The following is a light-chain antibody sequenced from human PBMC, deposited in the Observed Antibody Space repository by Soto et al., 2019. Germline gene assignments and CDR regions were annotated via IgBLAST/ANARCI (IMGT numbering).Light chain of an antibody. CDR2: EGT. Sequence: QSVLTQAASVSGSPGQSITISCTGTSSDVGSYNLVSWYQQHPGKAPKLMIYEGTKRPSGVSDRFSGSRSGNTASLTISGLQAEDEADYYCCSYASSSTYVFGTGTKVTLL. J-gene: IGLJ1*01. CDR3: CSYASSSTYV. CDR1: SSDVGSYNL. V-gene: IGLV2-23*01.